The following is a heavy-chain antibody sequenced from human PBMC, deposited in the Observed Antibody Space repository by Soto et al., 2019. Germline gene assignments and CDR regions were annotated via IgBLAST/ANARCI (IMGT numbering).Heavy chain of an antibody. J-gene: IGHJ6*02. CDR3: ARDYQYGKYYDFWSGYSYYYYGMDV. CDR1: GFTFSSYA. Sequence: GGSLRLSCAASGFTFSSYAMHWVRQAPGKGLEWVAVISYDGSNKYYADSVKGRFTISRDNSKNTLYLQMNSLRAEDTAVYYCARDYQYGKYYDFWSGYSYYYYGMDVWGQGTTVTVSS. V-gene: IGHV3-30-3*01. D-gene: IGHD3-3*01. CDR2: ISYDGSNK.